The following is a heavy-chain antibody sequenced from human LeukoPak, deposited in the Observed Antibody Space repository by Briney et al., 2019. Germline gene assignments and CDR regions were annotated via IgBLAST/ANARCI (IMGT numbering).Heavy chain of an antibody. CDR3: ARVAAEVVGVPGAIGFGWLRRDYYYMDV. J-gene: IGHJ6*03. D-gene: IGHD2-2*02. CDR1: GYTFTSYG. V-gene: IGHV1-46*01. CDR2: INPSGGST. Sequence: RASVKVSCKASGYTFTSYGISWVRQAPGEGLEWMGVINPSGGSTSYAQKFQGRVTMTRDMSMSTVYMELSSLRSEDTAVYYCARVAAEVVGVPGAIGFGWLRRDYYYMDVWGKGTTVTVSS.